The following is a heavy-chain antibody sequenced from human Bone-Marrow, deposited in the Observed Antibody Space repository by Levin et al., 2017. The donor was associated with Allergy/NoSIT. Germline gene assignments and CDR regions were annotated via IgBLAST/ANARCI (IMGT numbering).Heavy chain of an antibody. Sequence: KTSETLSLTCTVSGGSIRSLTNYWGWIRQSPGKGLEWIGSIYYSGKTSYNPSLRSRVTMSVDTSKNQFSLKLASVTAADTAVYFCARKPYYYDEEDPPDYWGQGTLVTVSS. CDR1: GGSIRSLTNY. V-gene: IGHV4-39*01. CDR3: ARKPYYYDEEDPPDY. J-gene: IGHJ4*02. D-gene: IGHD3-22*01. CDR2: IYYSGKT.